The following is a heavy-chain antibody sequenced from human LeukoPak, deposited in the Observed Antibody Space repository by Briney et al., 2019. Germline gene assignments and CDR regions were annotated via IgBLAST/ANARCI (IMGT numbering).Heavy chain of an antibody. CDR1: GFTFSSYS. Sequence: GGSLRLSCAASGFTFSSYSMNWVRQAPGKGLEWVSSISSSNSYIYYADSVKGRFTISRDNAKNSLYLQMNSLRAEDTAVYYCAKDLYPDDYGDYWYFDLWGRGTLVTVSS. D-gene: IGHD4-17*01. CDR3: AKDLYPDDYGDYWYFDL. CDR2: ISSSNSYI. V-gene: IGHV3-21*06. J-gene: IGHJ2*01.